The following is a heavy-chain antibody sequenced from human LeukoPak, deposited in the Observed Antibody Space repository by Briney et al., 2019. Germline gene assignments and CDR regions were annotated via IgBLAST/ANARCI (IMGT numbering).Heavy chain of an antibody. CDR2: IRGGGDTT. D-gene: IGHD7-27*01. Sequence: GGSLRLSCAASGFTFTSIAMTWVRQAPGKGLEWVSTIRGGGDTTHDADVVRGRFIICGDKTKNMLYLKINGLRAEDAAIYYCRKGQELGDGVFDSWGQGTLVTVSS. CDR3: RKGQELGDGVFDS. V-gene: IGHV3-23*01. CDR1: GFTFTSIA. J-gene: IGHJ4*02.